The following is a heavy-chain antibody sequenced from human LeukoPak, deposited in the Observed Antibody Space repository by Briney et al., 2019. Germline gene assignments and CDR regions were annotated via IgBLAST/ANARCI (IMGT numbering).Heavy chain of an antibody. V-gene: IGHV1-46*01. D-gene: IGHD3-22*01. Sequence: ASVKVSCKASGYTFTSYYMHWVRQAPGQGLEWMGIINPSGGSTSYAQKFQGRVTITADKSTSTAYMELSSLRSEDTAVYYCARDNGNYYDSSGYYWLFDYWGQGTLVTVSS. CDR3: ARDNGNYYDSSGYYWLFDY. CDR2: INPSGGST. J-gene: IGHJ4*02. CDR1: GYTFTSYY.